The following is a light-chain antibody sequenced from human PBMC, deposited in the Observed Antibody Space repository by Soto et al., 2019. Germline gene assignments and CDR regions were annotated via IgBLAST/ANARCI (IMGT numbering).Light chain of an antibody. Sequence: EIVLTQSPATLSLSPGERATLSCRASQSISNNLAWYQQKPGQAPRLVIYSAFTRATGIPDRFSGSGSGTDFTLTISRLEPEDFAVYYCQQYGSSGTFGQGTKVDIK. J-gene: IGKJ1*01. CDR2: SAF. CDR1: QSISNN. CDR3: QQYGSSGT. V-gene: IGKV3-20*01.